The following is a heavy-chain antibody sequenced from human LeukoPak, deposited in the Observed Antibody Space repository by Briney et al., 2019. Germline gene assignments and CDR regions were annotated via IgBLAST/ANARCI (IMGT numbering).Heavy chain of an antibody. V-gene: IGHV3-30*02. J-gene: IGHJ4*02. Sequence: PGGSLRLSCAPCGFTFSSYGMHWVCQAPGKGLEWVAFIRYDGSIKYYADSVKGRFTISRDNSKNTLYLQLNSLRAEDTAIYYCAREDYGDLDYWGQGTLVTVSS. D-gene: IGHD4-17*01. CDR3: AREDYGDLDY. CDR2: IRYDGSIK. CDR1: GFTFSSYG.